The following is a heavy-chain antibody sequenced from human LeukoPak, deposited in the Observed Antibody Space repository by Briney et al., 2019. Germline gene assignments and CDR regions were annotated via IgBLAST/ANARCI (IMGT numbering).Heavy chain of an antibody. Sequence: GGSLTLSCVASQFTSSHYGMHWVRQAPGKGLEWVAVIWSDGSNQYYADSVKGRFTISRDNSQNTVYLQMNSLRAADTGVYFCAKDAQRGFDYSNSLEYWGQGTLVTVSS. J-gene: IGHJ4*02. CDR2: IWSDGSNQ. D-gene: IGHD4-11*01. V-gene: IGHV3-33*06. CDR3: AKDAQRGFDYSNSLEY. CDR1: QFTSSHYG.